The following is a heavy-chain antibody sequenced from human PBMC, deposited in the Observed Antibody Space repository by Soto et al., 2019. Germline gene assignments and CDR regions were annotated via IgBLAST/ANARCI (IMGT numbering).Heavy chain of an antibody. CDR1: GDSVSSNSAA. CDR3: AREIPVIAGGYSYGYSLLMVRSWFDP. V-gene: IGHV6-1*01. J-gene: IGHJ5*02. Sequence: SQTLSLTCAISGDSVSSNSAAWNWIRQSPSRGLEWLGRTYYRSKWYNDYAVSVKSRITINPDTSKNQFSLQLNSVTPEDTAVYYCAREIPVIAGGYSYGYSLLMVRSWFDPWGQGTLVTVSS. CDR2: TYYRSKWYN. D-gene: IGHD5-18*01.